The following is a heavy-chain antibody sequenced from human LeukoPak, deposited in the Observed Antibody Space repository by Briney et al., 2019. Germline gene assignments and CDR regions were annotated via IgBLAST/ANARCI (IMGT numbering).Heavy chain of an antibody. CDR1: GFTFSSYA. V-gene: IGHV3-23*01. CDR3: AKAGTGIVVVPAAIGLDY. D-gene: IGHD2-2*01. J-gene: IGHJ4*02. Sequence: QPGGSLRLSCAASGFTFSSYAMSWVRHPPGKGLEWVSAFTGSGGYKYYADSVRGRFTISRDNSKNTLYLQMNSLRAEDTAVYYCAKAGTGIVVVPAAIGLDYWGQGTLVTVSS. CDR2: FTGSGGYK.